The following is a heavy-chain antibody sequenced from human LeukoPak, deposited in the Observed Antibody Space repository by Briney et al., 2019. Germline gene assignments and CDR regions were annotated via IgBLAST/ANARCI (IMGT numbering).Heavy chain of an antibody. Sequence: ASVKVSCKAAGYTLTGLSMHWVRQAPGKGLEWMGGFDPEDGEAIYAQKFQGRVTMTEDTSTDTAYMELSSLRSEDTAVYYCATDEAASYNLDSMDIWGQGTMVTVSS. CDR3: ATDEAASYNLDSMDI. V-gene: IGHV1-24*01. CDR2: FDPEDGEA. CDR1: GYTLTGLS. D-gene: IGHD1-14*01. J-gene: IGHJ3*02.